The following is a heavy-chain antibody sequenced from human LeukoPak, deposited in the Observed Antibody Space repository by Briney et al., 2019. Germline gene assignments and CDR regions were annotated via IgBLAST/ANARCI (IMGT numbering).Heavy chain of an antibody. V-gene: IGHV4-39*07. CDR3: ARGEYYYYGMDV. J-gene: IGHJ6*04. D-gene: IGHD2-21*01. Sequence: SETLSLTCTVSGGSISSSSYYWGWIRQPPGKGLEWIGSIYYSGSTNYNPSLKSRVTISVDTSKNQFSLKLSSVTAADTAVYYCARGEYYYYGMDVWGKGTTVTVSS. CDR1: GGSISSSSYY. CDR2: IYYSGST.